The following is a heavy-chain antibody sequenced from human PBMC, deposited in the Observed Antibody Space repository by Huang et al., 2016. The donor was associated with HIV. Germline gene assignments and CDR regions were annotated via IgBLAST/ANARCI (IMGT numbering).Heavy chain of an antibody. Sequence: QVQLVQSGTEVKKPGSSVKVSCKSSGGTFRTSAFSWVRQAPGQGLEWMGVISPLVNTTNYAHNFQGRVTISADESTSTAYMELSSLRDDDTAVYYCARDEGGRYGSSISCYFVYWGQGTMVTVSS. V-gene: IGHV1-69*13. CDR3: ARDEGGRYGSSISCYFVY. J-gene: IGHJ4*02. CDR2: ISPLVNTT. CDR1: GGTFRTSA. D-gene: IGHD2-2*01.